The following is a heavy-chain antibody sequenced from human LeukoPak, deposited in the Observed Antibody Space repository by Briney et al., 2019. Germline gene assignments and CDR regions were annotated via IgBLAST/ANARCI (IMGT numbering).Heavy chain of an antibody. D-gene: IGHD3-10*01. CDR2: INPNSGIT. Sequence: ASVKVSCKTSGYTFTGYYIDWVRQAPGQGLEWMGWINPNSGITNYAQKFQGRVTMTRGTSISTAYMELSWLTSDDTAVYYCARGISVSGAGRFDYWGQGTLVTVSS. J-gene: IGHJ4*02. V-gene: IGHV1-2*02. CDR3: ARGISVSGAGRFDY. CDR1: GYTFTGYY.